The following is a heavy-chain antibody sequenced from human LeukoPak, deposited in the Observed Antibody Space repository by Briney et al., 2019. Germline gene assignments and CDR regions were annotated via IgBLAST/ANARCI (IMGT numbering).Heavy chain of an antibody. CDR3: ARDALYTSSWTQ. V-gene: IGHV3-23*01. J-gene: IGHJ1*01. CDR1: GFTLSTYA. Sequence: PGGSLRLSCAASGFTLSTYAMSWVRQTPGKGLEWVAATSSSDAGTYHADSVKGRFTISRDNSKNILFLQMNSLRAEDTAIYYCARDALYTSSWTQWGQGTLVTVSS. CDR2: TSSSDAGT. D-gene: IGHD6-13*01.